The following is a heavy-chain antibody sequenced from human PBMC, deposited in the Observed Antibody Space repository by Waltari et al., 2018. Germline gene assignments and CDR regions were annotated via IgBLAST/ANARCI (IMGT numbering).Heavy chain of an antibody. CDR2: IYHSGST. Sequence: QVQLQESGPGLVKPSGTLSLTCAVSGGSISSSNWWSWVRQPPGKGLEWIGEIYHSGSTNCTPALKIRVTISVDKSKNQFSLKLSSVTAADTAVYYCARVPPLWFGINWFDPWGQGTLVTVSS. CDR1: GGSISSSNW. V-gene: IGHV4-4*02. D-gene: IGHD3-10*01. CDR3: ARVPPLWFGINWFDP. J-gene: IGHJ5*02.